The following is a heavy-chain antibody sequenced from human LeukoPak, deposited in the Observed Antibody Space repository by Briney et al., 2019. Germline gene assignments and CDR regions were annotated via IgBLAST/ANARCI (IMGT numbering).Heavy chain of an antibody. V-gene: IGHV3-33*01. Sequence: PGGSLRLSCAASGFTFTTYGMHWVRQAQGKGLEWVASMWSDGNDKYSADSVKGRFTISRDNSKNTLYLQMDSLGAEDAAVYYCARDWLTTSMDVWGQGTTVTVSS. CDR3: ARDWLTTSMDV. CDR1: GFTFTTYG. D-gene: IGHD3-3*01. J-gene: IGHJ6*02. CDR2: MWSDGNDK.